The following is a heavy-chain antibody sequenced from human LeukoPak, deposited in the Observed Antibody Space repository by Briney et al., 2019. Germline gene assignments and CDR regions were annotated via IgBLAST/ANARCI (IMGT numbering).Heavy chain of an antibody. CDR1: GGTFSSYA. CDR3: ARDGVDYYGSGSYYLMDYYYGMDV. Sequence: GASGKVSCKASGGTFSSYAISWVRQAPGQGLEWMGRIIPILGIANYAQKFQGRVTITADKSTSTAYMELSRLRSEDTAVYYCARDGVDYYGSGSYYLMDYYYGMDVWGQGTTVTVSS. D-gene: IGHD3-10*01. CDR2: IIPILGIA. V-gene: IGHV1-69*04. J-gene: IGHJ6*02.